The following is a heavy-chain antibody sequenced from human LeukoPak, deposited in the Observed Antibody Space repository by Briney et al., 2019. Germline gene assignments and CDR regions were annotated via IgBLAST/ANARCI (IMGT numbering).Heavy chain of an antibody. Sequence: GGTLRLSCAASGFSFSDYWMSWVRQVPGKGLEWVANIKPDGSENYYVDSVKGPFTISRDNAKNSLYLQMNSLRAEDTAVYYCARGTSWGDVWGQGTTVTVSS. CDR1: GFSFSDYW. CDR2: IKPDGSEN. J-gene: IGHJ6*02. CDR3: ARGTSWGDV. D-gene: IGHD6-13*01. V-gene: IGHV3-7*01.